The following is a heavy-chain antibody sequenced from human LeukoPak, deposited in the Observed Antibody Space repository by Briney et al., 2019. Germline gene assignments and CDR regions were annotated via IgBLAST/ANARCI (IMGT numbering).Heavy chain of an antibody. D-gene: IGHD3-22*01. J-gene: IGHJ5*02. CDR3: ARDLGQYYDTSDNWFDP. Sequence: GGSLRLSCAASGFTFSSYGMHWVRQAPGKGLEWVAFIRYDGSNKYYADSVKGRFTISRDNSKNTLYLQMNSLRAEDTAVYYCARDLGQYYDTSDNWFDPWGQGTLVTVSS. V-gene: IGHV3-30*02. CDR2: IRYDGSNK. CDR1: GFTFSSYG.